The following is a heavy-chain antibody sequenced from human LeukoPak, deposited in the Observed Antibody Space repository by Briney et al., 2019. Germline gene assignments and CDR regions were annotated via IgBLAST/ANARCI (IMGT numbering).Heavy chain of an antibody. Sequence: SENLSRNCTVSGGSITNYYWSWIRQPPGKGLEWLAYIYYSGSTNSNPSLKSRVTISVDTSRNQFCLKLSSVTAADTAVYYCARDACSGGSCYLGGFDYWGQGTLVTVSS. J-gene: IGHJ4*02. CDR3: ARDACSGGSCYLGGFDY. D-gene: IGHD2-15*01. CDR1: GGSITNYY. CDR2: IYYSGST. V-gene: IGHV4-59*01.